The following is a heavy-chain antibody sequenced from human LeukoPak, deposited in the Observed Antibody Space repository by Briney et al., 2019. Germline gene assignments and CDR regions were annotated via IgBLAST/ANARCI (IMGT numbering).Heavy chain of an antibody. D-gene: IGHD3-22*01. CDR2: IYYSGST. CDR1: GGSISSYY. Sequence: SETLSLTCTVSGGSISSYYWSWIRQPPGKGLEWIGYIYYSGSTNYNPSLKSRVTISVDTSKNQFSLKLSSVTAADTAVYYCAREEEDYYDSSGYSDAFDIWGQGTMVTVSS. J-gene: IGHJ3*02. CDR3: AREEEDYYDSSGYSDAFDI. V-gene: IGHV4-59*12.